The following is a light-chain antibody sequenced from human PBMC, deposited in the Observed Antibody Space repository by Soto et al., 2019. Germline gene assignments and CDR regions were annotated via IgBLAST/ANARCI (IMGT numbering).Light chain of an antibody. CDR2: GTI. V-gene: IGLV1-40*01. J-gene: IGLJ3*02. CDR3: RSYAGTGTWV. Sequence: QSALTQPPSVSGAPGQRVTISCTGSSSNIGAGYDVHWYQQRPETAPKLLIFGTINRPSGVPDRFSGSKSGTSASLAITGLQAEDEGDYYCRSYAGTGTWVFGGGTQLTVL. CDR1: SSNIGAGYD.